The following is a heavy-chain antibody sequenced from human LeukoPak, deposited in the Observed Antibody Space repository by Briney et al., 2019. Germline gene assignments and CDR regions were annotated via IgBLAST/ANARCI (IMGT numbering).Heavy chain of an antibody. V-gene: IGHV1-8*01. D-gene: IGHD3-10*01. Sequence: ASVKVSCKASGYTFTSYDINWVRQATGQGLEWMGWMNPHSGNTGYAQKFQGRVTMTRNTSISTAYNELSSLRSEDTAVYYCARGKRGGSGSSKSYYYYYYMDVWGKGTTVTVSS. CDR3: ARGKRGGSGSSKSYYYYYYMDV. CDR2: MNPHSGNT. J-gene: IGHJ6*03. CDR1: GYTFTSYD.